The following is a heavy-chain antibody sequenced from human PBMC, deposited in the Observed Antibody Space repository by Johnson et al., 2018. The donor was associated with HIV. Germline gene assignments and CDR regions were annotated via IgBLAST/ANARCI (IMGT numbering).Heavy chain of an antibody. CDR1: GFTFSSYA. CDR3: ATSGDKYSSNWGDAFDI. V-gene: IGHV3-NL1*01. D-gene: IGHD6-13*01. J-gene: IGHJ3*02. CDR2: IHSGGST. Sequence: VESGGGVVQPGRSLRLSCAASGFTFSSYAMHWVRQAPGQGLEWVSIIHSGGSTYYADSVKVRFTISRDNPKNALSLQMNSLRVEDTAVYYCATSGDKYSSNWGDAFDIWGQGTMVTVSS.